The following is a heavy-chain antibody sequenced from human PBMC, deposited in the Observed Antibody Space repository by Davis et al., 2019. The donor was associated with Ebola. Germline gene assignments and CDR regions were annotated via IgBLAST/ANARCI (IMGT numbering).Heavy chain of an antibody. D-gene: IGHD3-3*01. CDR2: INSDGSST. V-gene: IGHV3-74*01. CDR1: GFTFSSYA. Sequence: PGGSLRLSCAASGFTFSSYAMHWVRQAPGKGLVWVSRINSDGSSTSYADSVKGRFTISRDNAKNTLYLQMNSLRAEDTAVYYCARDGDDFWSGTGLWFDPWGQGTLVTVSS. J-gene: IGHJ5*02. CDR3: ARDGDDFWSGTGLWFDP.